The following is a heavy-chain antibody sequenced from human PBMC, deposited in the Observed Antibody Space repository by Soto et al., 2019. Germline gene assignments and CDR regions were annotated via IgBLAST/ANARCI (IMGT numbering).Heavy chain of an antibody. CDR1: GYTFTSYD. J-gene: IGHJ3*02. CDR2: MNPNSGNT. Sequence: GASVKVSCKASGYTFTSYDINWVRQASGQGLEWMGWMNPNSGNTGYAQKLQGRVTMTRNTSISTAYMELSSLRSEDTAVYYCARRGRYFDWLLARDAFDIWGQGTMVTVSS. V-gene: IGHV1-8*01. CDR3: ARRGRYFDWLLARDAFDI. D-gene: IGHD3-9*01.